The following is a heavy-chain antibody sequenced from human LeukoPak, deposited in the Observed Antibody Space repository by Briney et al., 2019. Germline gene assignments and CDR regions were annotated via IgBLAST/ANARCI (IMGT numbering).Heavy chain of an antibody. CDR2: INHSGST. CDR3: ARINRSGWIRLDY. CDR1: GVSFSGYY. J-gene: IGHJ4*02. Sequence: PSETLSLTCAVYGVSFSGYYWSWIRQPPGKGLEWIGEINHSGSTNYNPSLKSRVTISVDTSKNHFSLKLSSVTAADTAVYYCARINRSGWIRLDYWGQGTLVTVSS. D-gene: IGHD6-19*01. V-gene: IGHV4-34*01.